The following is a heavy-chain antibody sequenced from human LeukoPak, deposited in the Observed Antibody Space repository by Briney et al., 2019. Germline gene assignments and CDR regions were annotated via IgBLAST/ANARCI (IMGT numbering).Heavy chain of an antibody. Sequence: SETLSLACAVSGDSMSSYYRSWIRQPAGRGLEWIGRIDASGSTNYNPSLNPSLKSRLTMSIDMSLSQFSLKLSSVTAADTAVYYCARGAAAFWSGRSFDYWGEGTLVTVSS. D-gene: IGHD3-3*01. CDR3: ARGAAAFWSGRSFDY. J-gene: IGHJ4*02. CDR1: GDSMSSYY. V-gene: IGHV4-4*07. CDR2: IDASGST.